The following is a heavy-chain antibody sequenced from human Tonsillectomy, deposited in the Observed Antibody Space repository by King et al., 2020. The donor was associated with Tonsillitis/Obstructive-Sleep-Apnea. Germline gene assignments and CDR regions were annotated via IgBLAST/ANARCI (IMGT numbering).Heavy chain of an antibody. D-gene: IGHD3-16*01. CDR2: IYWDDDK. Sequence: ITLQESGPTLVKPTQTLTLTCTFSGFSLSASGLAVGWIRQPPGKALEWLALIYWDDDKRYSPSLRTRLTITKDTSKNQVVLTMTTMDPVDTATYYCAHSPFGAFHIWGQGTMVTVSS. V-gene: IGHV2-5*02. CDR1: GFSLSASGLA. CDR3: AHSPFGAFHI. J-gene: IGHJ3*02.